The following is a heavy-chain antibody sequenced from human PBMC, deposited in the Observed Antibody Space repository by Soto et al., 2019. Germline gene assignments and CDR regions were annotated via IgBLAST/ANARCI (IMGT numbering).Heavy chain of an antibody. CDR1: GGTFSSYT. J-gene: IGHJ4*02. CDR2: IIPILGIA. V-gene: IGHV1-69*02. D-gene: IGHD4-17*01. CDR3: AHRHDYGDYADY. Sequence: QVQLVQSGAEVKKPGSSVKVSCKASGGTFSSYTISWVRQAPGQGLEWMGRIIPILGIANYAQKFQGRVTITADKSTSTAYMELSSLRSEDAAVYYCAHRHDYGDYADYWGQGTLVTVSS.